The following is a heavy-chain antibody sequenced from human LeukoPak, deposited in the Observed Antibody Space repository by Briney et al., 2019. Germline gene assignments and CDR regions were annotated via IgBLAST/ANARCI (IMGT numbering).Heavy chain of an antibody. CDR3: ARDTVVVRDAFDI. V-gene: IGHV3-7*01. D-gene: IGHD2-15*01. CDR2: IKQDGSEK. Sequence: GGSLRLSCAASGFTFSSYWMSWVCQAPGKGLEWVANIKQDGSEKYYVDSVKGRFTISRDNAKNSLYLQMSSLRAEDTAVYYCARDTVVVRDAFDIWGQGTMVTVSS. CDR1: GFTFSSYW. J-gene: IGHJ3*02.